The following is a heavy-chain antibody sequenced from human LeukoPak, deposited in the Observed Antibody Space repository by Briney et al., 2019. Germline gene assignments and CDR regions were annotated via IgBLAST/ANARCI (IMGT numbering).Heavy chain of an antibody. CDR1: GFTVSSNY. CDR2: IYSGGST. Sequence: GSLRLSCAASGFTVSSNYMSWVRQAPGKGLEWVSVIYSGGSTDSADSVKGRFTITRDISKNTLYLQMNSLRAEDTAVYYCAYGGAFDIWGQGTMVTVSS. CDR3: AYGGAFDI. D-gene: IGHD3-10*01. V-gene: IGHV3-53*01. J-gene: IGHJ3*02.